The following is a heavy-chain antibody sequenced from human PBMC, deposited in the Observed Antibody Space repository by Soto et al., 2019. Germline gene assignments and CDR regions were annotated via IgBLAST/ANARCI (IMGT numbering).Heavy chain of an antibody. D-gene: IGHD4-17*01. CDR2: TRNKANSYTT. CDR1: GFTFSDHY. Sequence: EVQLVESGGGLVQPGGSLRLSCAASGFTFSDHYMDWVRQAPGKGLEWVGRTRNKANSYTTEYAASVKGRFTISRDDSKNSLYLQMNSLKTEDTAVYYCARVYGVQRMDWGQGTLVTVSS. CDR3: ARVYGVQRMD. V-gene: IGHV3-72*01. J-gene: IGHJ4*02.